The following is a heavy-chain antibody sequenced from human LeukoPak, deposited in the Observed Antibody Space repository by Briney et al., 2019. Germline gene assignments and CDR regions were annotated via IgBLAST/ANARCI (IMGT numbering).Heavy chain of an antibody. CDR1: GFTFSDHY. J-gene: IGHJ3*02. CDR3: ARVERHPDDSSGHTAFDI. D-gene: IGHD3-22*01. V-gene: IGHV3-72*01. CDR2: TRNKANSYTT. Sequence: PGGSLRLSCAASGFTFSDHYMDWVRQAPGKGLEWVGRTRNKANSYTTEYAASVKGRFTISRDDSKNSLYLQMNSLKTEDTAVYYCARVERHPDDSSGHTAFDIWAKGQWSPSLQ.